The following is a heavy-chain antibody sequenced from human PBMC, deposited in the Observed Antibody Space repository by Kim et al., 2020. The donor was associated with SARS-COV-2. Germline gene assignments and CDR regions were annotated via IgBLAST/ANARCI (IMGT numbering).Heavy chain of an antibody. J-gene: IGHJ5*02. Sequence: TIHYAESVKGRFTISRDNAKNSLYLQMNSLRDEDTAVYYCARSGSGYFDPWGQGTLVTVSS. CDR2: TI. V-gene: IGHV3-48*02. CDR3: ARSGSGYFDP. D-gene: IGHD3-10*01.